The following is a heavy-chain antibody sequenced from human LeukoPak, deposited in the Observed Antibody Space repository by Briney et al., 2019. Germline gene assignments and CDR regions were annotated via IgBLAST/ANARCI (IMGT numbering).Heavy chain of an antibody. CDR3: ARNGPGKLCSPNWFDP. V-gene: IGHV4-4*07. CDR1: GGSISSYY. J-gene: IGHJ5*02. Sequence: SETLSLTCTVSGGSISSYYWSWIRQPAGKGLEWIGRIYTSGSTNYNPSLKSRVTMSVDTSKNQFSLKLSSVTAADTAVYYCARNGPGKLCSPNWFDPWAREPWSPSPQ. D-gene: IGHD3-10*02. CDR2: IYTSGST.